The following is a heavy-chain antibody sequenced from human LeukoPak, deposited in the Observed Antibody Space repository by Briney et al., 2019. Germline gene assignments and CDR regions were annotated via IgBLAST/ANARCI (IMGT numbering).Heavy chain of an antibody. Sequence: GGSLRLSCVAAGFSFSRYEMTWVRQAPGKGLEWVSYISRSGDNTYYGDSVKGRFTISRDNAKNSLYLQMNSLRAEDTAVYYCARVHYISGRDFQHWGQGTLVTVSS. V-gene: IGHV3-48*03. J-gene: IGHJ1*01. CDR1: GFSFSRYE. CDR3: ARVHYISGRDFQH. D-gene: IGHD3-10*01. CDR2: ISRSGDNT.